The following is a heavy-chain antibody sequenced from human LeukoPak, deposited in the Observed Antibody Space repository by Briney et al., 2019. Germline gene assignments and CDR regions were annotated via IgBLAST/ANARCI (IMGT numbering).Heavy chain of an antibody. V-gene: IGHV1-8*03. J-gene: IGHJ3*02. CDR2: MNPNSGNT. CDR1: GYTFTSYD. D-gene: IGHD2-2*01. Sequence: ASVKVSCKASGYTFTSYDINWVRQATGQGLEWTGWMNPNSGNTGYAQKFQGRVTITRNTSISTAYMELSSLRSEDTAVYYCARGTIVVVPAAMLAFDIWGQGTMVTVSS. CDR3: ARGTIVVVPAAMLAFDI.